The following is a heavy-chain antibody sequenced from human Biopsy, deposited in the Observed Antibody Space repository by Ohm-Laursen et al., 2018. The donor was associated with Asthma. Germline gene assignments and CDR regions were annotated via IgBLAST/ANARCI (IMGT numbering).Heavy chain of an antibody. J-gene: IGHJ4*02. CDR2: VYYSGST. Sequence: GTLSLTSTVSGCSINTFHWSWLRQPPGKGLESIGHVYYSGSTKSNPSVKRRGTISIDSSKNQFSLKLTSVTAADTAVYYCARGVDRVTGLLDHFDSWGQGTLGTVSS. V-gene: IGHV4-59*01. D-gene: IGHD2-21*02. CDR1: GCSINTFH. CDR3: ARGVDRVTGLLDHFDS.